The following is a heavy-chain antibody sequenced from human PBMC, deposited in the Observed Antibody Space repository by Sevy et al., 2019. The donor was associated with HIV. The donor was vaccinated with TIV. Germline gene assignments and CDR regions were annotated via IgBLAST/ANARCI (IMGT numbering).Heavy chain of an antibody. V-gene: IGHV4-38-2*01. CDR3: ARHVWGLLADDAFDI. D-gene: IGHD1-26*01. CDR1: GYSISSGYY. CDR2: IFESGGT. J-gene: IGHJ3*02. Sequence: SETLSLTCAVSGYSISSGYYWGWIRQPPGKGLEWIGSIFESGGTYYNPSLKSRVTISVDTSKNKFCLNLSSVTAADTAVYYCARHVWGLLADDAFDIWGQGTMVTVSS.